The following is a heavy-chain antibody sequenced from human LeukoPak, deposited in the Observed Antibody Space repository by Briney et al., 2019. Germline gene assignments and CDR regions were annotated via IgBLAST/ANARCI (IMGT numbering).Heavy chain of an antibody. V-gene: IGHV3-15*01. Sequence: PGGSLRLSCAASGFTFTNAWMNWVRQTPGKGLEWVGRIKTKTDGGAIDYAAPVKGRFTISRDGSKNMLYLQMNSLKTEDTGVYYCSTVRTYWGQGTLVTVSS. J-gene: IGHJ4*02. CDR2: IKTKTDGGAI. CDR1: GFTFTNAW. CDR3: STVRTY.